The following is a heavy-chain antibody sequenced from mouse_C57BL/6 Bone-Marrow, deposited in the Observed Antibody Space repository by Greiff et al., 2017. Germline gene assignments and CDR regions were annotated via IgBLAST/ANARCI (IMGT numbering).Heavy chain of an antibody. CDR2: IYPGSGNT. D-gene: IGHD1-1*01. Sequence: VQGVESGAELVRPGASVKLSCKASGYTFTDYYINWVKQRPGQGLEWIARIYPGSGNTYYNEKFKGKATLTAEKSSSTAYMQLSSLTSEDSAVYCCARPGDYYGSSWGYFDVWGTGTTVTVSS. V-gene: IGHV1-76*01. J-gene: IGHJ1*03. CDR3: ARPGDYYGSSWGYFDV. CDR1: GYTFTDYY.